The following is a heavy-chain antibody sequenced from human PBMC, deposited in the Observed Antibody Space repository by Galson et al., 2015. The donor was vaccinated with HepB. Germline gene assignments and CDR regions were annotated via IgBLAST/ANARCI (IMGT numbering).Heavy chain of an antibody. CDR2: IIPIFGTA. CDR1: GGTFSSYA. CDR3: ARGSTFTPGYSSSWYFYY. D-gene: IGHD6-13*01. J-gene: IGHJ4*02. Sequence: SVKVSCKASGGTFSSYAISWVRQAPGQGLEWMGGIIPIFGTANYAQKFQGRVTITADESTSTAYMELSSLRSEDTAVYYCARGSTFTPGYSSSWYFYYWGQGTLVTVSS. V-gene: IGHV1-69*13.